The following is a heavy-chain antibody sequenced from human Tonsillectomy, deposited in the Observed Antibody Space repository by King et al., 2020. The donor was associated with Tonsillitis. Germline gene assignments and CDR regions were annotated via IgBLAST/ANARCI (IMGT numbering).Heavy chain of an antibody. CDR2: IYWNDAK. J-gene: IGHJ4*02. V-gene: IGHV2-5*01. D-gene: IGHD1-26*01. CDR3: AHSGWIEWELYDY. CDR1: GFSLSTSGVG. Sequence: ITLKESGPTLVKPTQTLTLTCTFSGFSLSTSGVGVGWIRQPPGKALEWLALIYWNDAKRHRPPLTRRPTITKDTSKNQVVLTMTNMDPVDTATYYCAHSGWIEWELYDYWGQGTLVTVAA.